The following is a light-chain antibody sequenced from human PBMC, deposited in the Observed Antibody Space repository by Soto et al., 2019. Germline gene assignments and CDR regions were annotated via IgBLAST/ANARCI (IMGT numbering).Light chain of an antibody. CDR1: QSVTSSY. J-gene: IGKJ1*01. Sequence: EIVLTQSPGTLSLSPGERATLSCRASQSVTSSYLAWYQQKPGQAPRLLIYGASSRATGIPDRFSGSGSGTVFTLTINRLEPEDFAVYYCQQYGSSPTFGQGTKVEIK. V-gene: IGKV3-20*01. CDR2: GAS. CDR3: QQYGSSPT.